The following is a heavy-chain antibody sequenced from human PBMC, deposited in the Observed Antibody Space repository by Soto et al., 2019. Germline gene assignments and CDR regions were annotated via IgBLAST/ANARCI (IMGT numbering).Heavy chain of an antibody. Sequence: PGGSLRLSCAASGFTFSSYGMHWVRQAPGKGLEWVAVISYDGSNKYYADSVKGRFTISRDNSKNTLYLQMNSLRAEDTAVYYCAKEACSSTSCYRSWFDPWGQGTLVTVSS. CDR1: GFTFSSYG. CDR2: ISYDGSNK. V-gene: IGHV3-30*18. D-gene: IGHD2-2*02. J-gene: IGHJ5*02. CDR3: AKEACSSTSCYRSWFDP.